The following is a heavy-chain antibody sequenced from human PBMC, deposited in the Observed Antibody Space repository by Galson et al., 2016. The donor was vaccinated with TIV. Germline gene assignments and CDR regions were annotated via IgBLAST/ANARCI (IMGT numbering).Heavy chain of an antibody. J-gene: IGHJ5*02. CDR2: ITGMFGTV. CDR3: SESSGYWFDQ. Sequence: SVKVSCKASGGTFSSHAISWVRQAPGQGLEWMGGITGMFGTVNYANKFQGGVTIIADELTSTAYMDHVDTATYFCALTYFSESSGYWFDQWGHGTLVIVSA. V-gene: IGHV1-69*13. CDR1: GGTFSSHA. D-gene: IGHD3-22*01.